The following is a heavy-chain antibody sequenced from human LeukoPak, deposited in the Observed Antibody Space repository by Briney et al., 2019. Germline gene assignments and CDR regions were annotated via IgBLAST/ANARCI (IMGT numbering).Heavy chain of an antibody. J-gene: IGHJ4*02. D-gene: IGHD6-13*01. Sequence: SETLSLXCTVSGGSISSSSYYWGWVRQPPGKGPEYIGTIFYVGDTYYNPSLESRLTISVDTSKNQFSLKLRSVTAADSAVYYCARTSGSRYAYDDYWGQGTLVTVSS. CDR2: IFYVGDT. CDR3: ARTSGSRYAYDDY. CDR1: GGSISSSSYY. V-gene: IGHV4-39*01.